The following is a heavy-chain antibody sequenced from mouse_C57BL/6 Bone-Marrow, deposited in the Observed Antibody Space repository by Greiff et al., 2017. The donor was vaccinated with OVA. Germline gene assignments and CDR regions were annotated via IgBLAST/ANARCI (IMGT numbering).Heavy chain of an antibody. CDR2: IYPRSGNT. CDR1: GYTFTSYG. CDR3: ARNPYYGSSYGYFDV. J-gene: IGHJ1*03. D-gene: IGHD1-1*01. V-gene: IGHV1-81*01. Sequence: VQLQESGAELARPGASVKLSCKASGYTFTSYGISWVKQRTGQGLEWIGEIYPRSGNTYYNEKFKGKATLTADKSSSTAYMELRSLTSEDSAVYFCARNPYYGSSYGYFDVWGTGTTVTVSS.